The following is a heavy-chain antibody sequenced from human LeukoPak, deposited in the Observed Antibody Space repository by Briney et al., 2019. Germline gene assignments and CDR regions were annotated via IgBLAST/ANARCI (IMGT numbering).Heavy chain of an antibody. Sequence: ASVTVSHMQSVYTLHNNGIRWVGRAPGQAREWMGWISAYNGKTKYVQNLQGRVTMTTDTSTSTAYIELRSLRSDDTAVYYCSRNGDCYGGDYFYYWGQGTLVTVSS. CDR1: VYTLHNNG. CDR2: ISAYNGKT. CDR3: SRNGDCYGGDYFYY. D-gene: IGHD2-21*01. J-gene: IGHJ4*02. V-gene: IGHV1-18*01.